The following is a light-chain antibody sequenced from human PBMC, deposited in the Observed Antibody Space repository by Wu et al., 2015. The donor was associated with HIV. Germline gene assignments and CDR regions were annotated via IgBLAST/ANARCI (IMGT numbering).Light chain of an antibody. Sequence: EIVLTQSPGTLSLSPGQAVTLSCRASQSVSSNYLAWYQQKPGQPPRLLIYSASNRAAGVPDRFRGGGSGTDFTLTISRLEPEDFAVYYCQQYGSSRSFGQGTKLEIK. CDR1: QSVSSNY. CDR3: QQYGSSRS. V-gene: IGKV3-20*01. CDR2: SAS. J-gene: IGKJ2*03.